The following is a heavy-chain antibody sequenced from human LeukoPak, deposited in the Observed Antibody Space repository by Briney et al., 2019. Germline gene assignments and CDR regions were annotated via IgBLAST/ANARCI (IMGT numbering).Heavy chain of an antibody. D-gene: IGHD3-22*01. V-gene: IGHV4-34*01. J-gene: IGHJ5*02. Sequence: SETLSLTCAVYGGSFSGYYWSWIRQPPGKGLEWIGEINHSGSTNYNPSLKSRVTISVDTSKNQFSLKLSSVTAADTAVYYCARGRRSSVAARGWFDPWGQGTLVTVSS. CDR3: ARGRRSSVAARGWFDP. CDR2: INHSGST. CDR1: GGSFSGYY.